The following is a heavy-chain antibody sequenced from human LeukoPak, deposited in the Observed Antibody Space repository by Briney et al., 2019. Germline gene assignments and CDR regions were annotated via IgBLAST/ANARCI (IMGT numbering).Heavy chain of an antibody. CDR1: GGSISSYY. V-gene: IGHV4-4*07. J-gene: IGHJ6*03. Sequence: SETLSLTCTVSGGSISSYYWSWIRQPAGKGLEWIGRIYTSGSTNYNPSLKSRVTMSVDTSKNQFSLKLSSVTAADTAVYYCARNLYTDFGRGNYTNYYYYMDVWGKGTTVPSP. D-gene: IGHD3-3*01. CDR2: IYTSGST. CDR3: ARNLYTDFGRGNYTNYYYYMDV.